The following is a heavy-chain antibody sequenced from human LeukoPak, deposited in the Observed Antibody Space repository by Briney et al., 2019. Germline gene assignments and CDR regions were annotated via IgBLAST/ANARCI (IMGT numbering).Heavy chain of an antibody. CDR1: GFTFSSYS. D-gene: IGHD2-2*02. CDR2: ISSSSSTV. J-gene: IGHJ3*02. Sequence: PGGSLRLSCAASGFTFSSYSMNWVRQAPGKGLEWVSYISSSSSTVYYADSVKGRFTISRDNAKNSLYLQMNSLRAEDTAVYYCARYCSSTSCYTPDAFDIWGQGTMVTVSS. CDR3: ARYCSSTSCYTPDAFDI. V-gene: IGHV3-48*01.